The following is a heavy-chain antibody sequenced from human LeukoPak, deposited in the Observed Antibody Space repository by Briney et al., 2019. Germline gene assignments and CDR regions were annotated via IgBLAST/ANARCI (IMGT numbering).Heavy chain of an antibody. D-gene: IGHD2-21*02. CDR1: GGSISSGSYY. Sequence: SETLSLTCTVSGGSISSGSYYWSWIRQPAGKGLEWIGHIYTSGSTNYNPSLKSRVTISVDTSKNQFSLKLSSVTAADTAVYYCARGRPYCGGDCGKTASDAFDIWGQGTMVTVSS. V-gene: IGHV4-61*09. J-gene: IGHJ3*02. CDR3: ARGRPYCGGDCGKTASDAFDI. CDR2: IYTSGST.